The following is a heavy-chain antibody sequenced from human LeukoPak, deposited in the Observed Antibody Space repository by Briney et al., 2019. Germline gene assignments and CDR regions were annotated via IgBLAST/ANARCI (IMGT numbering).Heavy chain of an antibody. CDR3: ARDEVDGDYRWFDP. J-gene: IGHJ5*02. Sequence: SETLSLTCTASGGSISSYYWSWIRQPPGKGLEWIGYIYYSGSTNYNPSLKSRVTISVDTSKNQFSLKLSSVTAADTAVYYCARDEVDGDYRWFDPWGQGTLVTVSS. V-gene: IGHV4-59*01. CDR1: GGSISSYY. CDR2: IYYSGST. D-gene: IGHD4-17*01.